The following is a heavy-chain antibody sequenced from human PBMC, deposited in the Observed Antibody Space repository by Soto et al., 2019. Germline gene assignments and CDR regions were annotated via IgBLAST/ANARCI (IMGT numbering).Heavy chain of an antibody. CDR2: ISSSSTI. Sequence: GGSLRLSCAASGFTFSSYSMNWVRQAPGKGLEWVSYISSSSTIYYADSVKGRFTISRDNAKNSLYLQMNSLRAEDTAVYYCARDIVATTPTYDAFDIWGQGTMVTVSS. CDR3: ARDIVATTPTYDAFDI. D-gene: IGHD5-12*01. CDR1: GFTFSSYS. J-gene: IGHJ3*02. V-gene: IGHV3-48*01.